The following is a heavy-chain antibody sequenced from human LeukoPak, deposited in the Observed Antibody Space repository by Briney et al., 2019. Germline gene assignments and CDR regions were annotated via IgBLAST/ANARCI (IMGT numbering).Heavy chain of an antibody. V-gene: IGHV1-2*06. CDR1: GYTFTGYY. CDR2: INPNSGGT. J-gene: IGHJ4*02. Sequence: GASVKVSCKASGYTFTGYYMHWVRQAPGQGLEWMGRINPNSGGTNYAQKFQGRVTMTRDTSISTAYMELSRLRSDDTAVYYCATPYGSGSYLGYWGQGTLVTVSS. D-gene: IGHD3-10*01. CDR3: ATPYGSGSYLGY.